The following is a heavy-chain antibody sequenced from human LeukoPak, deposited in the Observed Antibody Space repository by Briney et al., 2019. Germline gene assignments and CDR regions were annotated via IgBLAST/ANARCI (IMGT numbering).Heavy chain of an antibody. CDR3: ARVVGVGATTIDY. V-gene: IGHV3-21*01. J-gene: IGHJ4*02. D-gene: IGHD1-26*01. CDR1: GFTFSSYW. CDR2: ISSSSSYI. Sequence: GGSLRLSCAASGFTFSSYWMNWARQAPGKGLEWVSSISSSSSYIYYADSVKGRFTISRDNAKNSLYLQMNSLRAEDTAVYYCARVVGVGATTIDYWGQGTLVTVSS.